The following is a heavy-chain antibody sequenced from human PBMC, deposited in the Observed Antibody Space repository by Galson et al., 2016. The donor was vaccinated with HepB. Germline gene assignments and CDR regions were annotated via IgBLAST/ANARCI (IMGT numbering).Heavy chain of an antibody. CDR3: ARTASRLYFDF. V-gene: IGHV4-39*01. CDR1: GDSISSNSVY. J-gene: IGHJ4*01. CDR2: IYSSEHT. Sequence: SETLSLTCTVSGDSISSNSVYWGWIRQPPGKGLEWIGSIYSSEHTFYNPSPNSRVAISVDTSNTQFSLKLSSVTAADTTVYFWARTASRLYFDFWGQGTLVTVSP.